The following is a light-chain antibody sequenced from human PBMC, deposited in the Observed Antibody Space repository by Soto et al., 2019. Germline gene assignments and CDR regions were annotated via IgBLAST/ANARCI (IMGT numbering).Light chain of an antibody. CDR2: KIS. CDR3: QQYNDYSAWT. V-gene: IGKV2-24*01. Sequence: DIVMTQTPLSSPVTLGQPASISCRSSQSLVHSDGNTYLSWLQQRPGQPPRLLIYKISNRFSGVPDRFSGSGAGTDFTLKISSLRPDDFATYYCQQYNDYSAWTFGQGTKVDI. CDR1: QSLVHSDGNTY. J-gene: IGKJ1*01.